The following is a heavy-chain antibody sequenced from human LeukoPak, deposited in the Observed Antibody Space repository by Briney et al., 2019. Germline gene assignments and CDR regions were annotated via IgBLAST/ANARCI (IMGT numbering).Heavy chain of an antibody. D-gene: IGHD3-3*01. V-gene: IGHV3-21*01. CDR1: GFTFSSYS. CDR2: ITSSSST. CDR3: ARVGFYDFWSGINFFDY. Sequence: GGSLRLSCAASGFTFSSYSVNWVRQAPGKGLEWVSSITSSSSTYYSDSVKGRFTISRDNAKNSPYLQMNSLRVEDTAVYYCARVGFYDFWSGINFFDYWGQGALVTVSS. J-gene: IGHJ4*02.